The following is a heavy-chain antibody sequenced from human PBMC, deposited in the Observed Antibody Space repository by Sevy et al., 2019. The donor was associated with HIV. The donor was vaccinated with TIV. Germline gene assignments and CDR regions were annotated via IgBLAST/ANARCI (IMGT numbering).Heavy chain of an antibody. D-gene: IGHD5-12*01. CDR2: ISYDGTNK. J-gene: IGHJ4*02. CDR3: ARVDEQRWLRLYYFDY. CDR1: EFTFKTSG. Sequence: GGSLRLSCAASEFTFKTSGMHWVRQAPGKGLEWVAVISYDGTNKYYADSVKGRFTISRDNSKNTLYLQMNSLRAEDTAVYYCARVDEQRWLRLYYFDYWGQGTLVTVSS. V-gene: IGHV3-30*19.